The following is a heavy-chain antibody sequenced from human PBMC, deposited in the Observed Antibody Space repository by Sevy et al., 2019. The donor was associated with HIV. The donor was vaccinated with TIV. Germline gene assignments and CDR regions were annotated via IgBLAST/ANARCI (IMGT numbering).Heavy chain of an antibody. D-gene: IGHD1-26*01. V-gene: IGHV1-69*06. Sequence: ASVKVSCKASGGTFSSYAISWVRQAPGQGLEWMGGIIPIIGTANYAQKFQGRVTITADKSTSTAYMELSSLRSEDTAVYYCAINSGSYYYYYYMDVWDKGTTVTVSS. J-gene: IGHJ6*03. CDR3: AINSGSYYYYYYMDV. CDR1: GGTFSSYA. CDR2: IIPIIGTA.